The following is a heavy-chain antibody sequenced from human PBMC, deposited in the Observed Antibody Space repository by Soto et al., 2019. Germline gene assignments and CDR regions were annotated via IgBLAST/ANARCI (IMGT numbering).Heavy chain of an antibody. Sequence: SETLSLTCAVYGGSFSGYYWSWIRQPPGKGLEWIGEINHSGSKNYNPSLKSRVTISVDTSKNQFSLKMSSVTAADTAVYYCASRMVRGVIGGYYYYYGMDVWGQGTTVTVSS. CDR2: INHSGSK. V-gene: IGHV4-34*01. CDR3: ASRMVRGVIGGYYYYYGMDV. CDR1: GGSFSGYY. D-gene: IGHD3-10*01. J-gene: IGHJ6*02.